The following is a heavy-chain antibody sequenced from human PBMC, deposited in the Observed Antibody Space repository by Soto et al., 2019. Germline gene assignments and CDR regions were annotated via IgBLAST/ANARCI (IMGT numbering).Heavy chain of an antibody. Sequence: PSETLSLTCTVSGCSVSSGSYYWSWIRQPPGKGLEWIGYIYYSGSTNYNPSLKSRVTISVDTSKNQFSLKLSSVTAADTAVYYCARDKYSGSSYGMDVWGQGTTVTVSS. D-gene: IGHD1-26*01. V-gene: IGHV4-61*01. J-gene: IGHJ6*02. CDR1: GCSVSSGSYY. CDR3: ARDKYSGSSYGMDV. CDR2: IYYSGST.